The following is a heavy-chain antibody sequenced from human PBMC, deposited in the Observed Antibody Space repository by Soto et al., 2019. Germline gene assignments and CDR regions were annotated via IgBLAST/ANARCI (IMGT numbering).Heavy chain of an antibody. CDR2: ISAYNGNT. CDR1: GYTFTSYG. Sequence: QVQLVQSGAEVKKPGASVKVSCKASGYTFTSYGISWVRQAPGQGLEWMGWISAYNGNTNYAQKLQGRVTMTTDTSTSTAYMELRSLRSDYTAVYYCATTYYYGSGTYLPPGYFDYWGQGTLVTVSS. V-gene: IGHV1-18*01. CDR3: ATTYYYGSGTYLPPGYFDY. J-gene: IGHJ4*02. D-gene: IGHD3-10*01.